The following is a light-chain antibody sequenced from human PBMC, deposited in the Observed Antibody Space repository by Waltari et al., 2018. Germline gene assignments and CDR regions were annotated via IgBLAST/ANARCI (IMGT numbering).Light chain of an antibody. CDR1: SSDGGDYYY. CDR3: NSYTDSTWV. J-gene: IGLJ3*02. Sequence: QSVLTQPASVSGSPGQTITISCTGTSSDGGDYYYVSWYQQHPGTAPKVLIYDVSKRPSGFSNRFSGSKSGNTACLTIVGLPPEDEADYYCNSYTDSTWVFGGGTKLTVL. CDR2: DVS. V-gene: IGLV2-14*03.